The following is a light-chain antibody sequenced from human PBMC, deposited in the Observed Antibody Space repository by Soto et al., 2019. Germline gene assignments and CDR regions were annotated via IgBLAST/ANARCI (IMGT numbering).Light chain of an antibody. J-gene: IGKJ5*01. CDR3: QQSYSTPPA. CDR2: DAS. CDR1: QSIRSY. V-gene: IGKV1-39*01. Sequence: DIQLTQSPSSLSASVGDKVTITCRASQSIRSYLNWVQQKPGKAPKLLIYDASSLQTGVPSRFSGSGSGTDFSLTISSLQPEDFATYYCQQSYSTPPAFGQGTRLEIK.